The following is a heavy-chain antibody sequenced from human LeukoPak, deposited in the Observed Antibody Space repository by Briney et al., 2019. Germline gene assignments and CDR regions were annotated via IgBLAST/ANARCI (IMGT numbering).Heavy chain of an antibody. CDR3: AREELYYDSPNDAFDI. CDR1: GGTFSSYA. V-gene: IGHV1-69*13. J-gene: IGHJ3*02. CDR2: IIPIFGTA. Sequence: SSVKVSCKASGGTFSSYAISWGRQAPGQGLEWMVGIIPIFGTANYAQKTLGRVTITVDESTSTAYMELSSLRSEETAVYYCAREELYYDSPNDAFDIWGQGTMVTVSS. D-gene: IGHD3-22*01.